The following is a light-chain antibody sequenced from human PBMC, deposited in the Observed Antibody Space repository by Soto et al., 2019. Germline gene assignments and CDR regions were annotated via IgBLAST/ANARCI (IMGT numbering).Light chain of an antibody. CDR3: QQYNNWLIT. J-gene: IGKJ5*01. CDR2: GAS. CDR1: QSVSSN. Sequence: ESLFTQSPTTLSLSPGERATLSFRASQSVSSNLAWYQQKPGQAPRLLIYGASTRATGIPARFSGSGSGTEFTLTISSLQSEDFAVYYCQQYNNWLITFGQGTRLEIK. V-gene: IGKV3-15*01.